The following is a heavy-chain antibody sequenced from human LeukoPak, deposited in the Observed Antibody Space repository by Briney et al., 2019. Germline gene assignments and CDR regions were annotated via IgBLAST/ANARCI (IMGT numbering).Heavy chain of an antibody. D-gene: IGHD3-22*01. J-gene: IGHJ4*02. CDR1: GGTFSSYA. Sequence: SVKVSCKASGGTFSSYAISWVRQAPGQGLEWMGGIIPIFGTANYAQKFQGRVTITADESTSTAYMELSSLRSEDTAVYYCATETPPSYYYDSSGYYWGQGTLVTVSS. V-gene: IGHV1-69*13. CDR3: ATETPPSYYYDSSGYY. CDR2: IIPIFGTA.